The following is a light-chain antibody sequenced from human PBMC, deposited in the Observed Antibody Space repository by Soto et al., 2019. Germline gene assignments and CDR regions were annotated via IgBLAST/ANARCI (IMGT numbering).Light chain of an antibody. CDR3: SSYTSSSTTV. CDR1: NRDVGGYNY. Sequence: ALTQPASVSWSPGQSITISCTGTNRDVGGYNYVSWYQQHPGKAPKLMIYDVSNRPSGVSNRFSGSKSGNTASLTISGLQAEDEADYYCSSYTSSSTTVFGGGTKVTVL. CDR2: DVS. V-gene: IGLV2-14*01. J-gene: IGLJ2*01.